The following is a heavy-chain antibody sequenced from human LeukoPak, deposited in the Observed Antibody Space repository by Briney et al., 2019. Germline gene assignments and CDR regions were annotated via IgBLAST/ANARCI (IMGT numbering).Heavy chain of an antibody. CDR1: GFTFSGSA. CDR2: ISYDGSNK. CDR3: ARGPHRSYFDF. J-gene: IGHJ4*02. Sequence: GGSLRLSCAGSGFTFSGSAMHWVRQAPGKGLEWVAVISYDGSNKYYADSVKGRFTISRDNSKNTLYLQMNSLRAEDTAVYYCARGPHRSYFDFWGQGTLVTVSS. V-gene: IGHV3-30*04.